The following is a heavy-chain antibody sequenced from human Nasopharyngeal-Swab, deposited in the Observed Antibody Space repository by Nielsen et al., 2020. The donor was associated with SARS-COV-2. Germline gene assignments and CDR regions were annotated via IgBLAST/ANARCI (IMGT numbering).Heavy chain of an antibody. CDR3: ARPMRPMGHYYFGMDV. V-gene: IGHV5-51*01. D-gene: IGHD1-26*01. Sequence: GESLKIFCKGSGYSFTTYWIGWVRQMPGKGPEWMGIIYPGDSNTRYSPSFQGQVTISVDKYSSTAYLQWSSLKASDTAIYYCARPMRPMGHYYFGMDVWGQGTTVTVSS. CDR2: IYPGDSNT. J-gene: IGHJ6*02. CDR1: GYSFTTYW.